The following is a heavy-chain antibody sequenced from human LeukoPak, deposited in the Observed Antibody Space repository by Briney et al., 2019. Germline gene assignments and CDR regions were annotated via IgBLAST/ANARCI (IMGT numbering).Heavy chain of an antibody. CDR3: ARAAYSSTWYSRYFDL. J-gene: IGHJ2*01. D-gene: IGHD6-13*01. Sequence: PGGSLRLSCAASGFTLSSYSMNCVRQAPGKGLEWVSYISSSSSTIYYADSVKGRFTISRENAKNSLYLQMNSLRAGDTAVYYCARAAYSSTWYSRYFDLWGRGTLVTVSS. CDR2: ISSSSSTI. V-gene: IGHV3-48*01. CDR1: GFTLSSYS.